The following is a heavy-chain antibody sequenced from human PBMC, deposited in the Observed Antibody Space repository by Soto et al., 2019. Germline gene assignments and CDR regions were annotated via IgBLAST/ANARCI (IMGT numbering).Heavy chain of an antibody. CDR3: ARDRGEVYHAFDS. J-gene: IGHJ3*02. Sequence: QVQLVQSGAEVKKPGASVKVSCKASGYTFTGYYMHWVRQAPGQGLEWMGWINPNSGGTNYAQKFQGWVTMTRDTSISTVYMELSRLRSDDTAVYYCARDRGEVYHAFDSWGQGTIVTVSS. CDR2: INPNSGGT. D-gene: IGHD2-8*01. CDR1: GYTFTGYY. V-gene: IGHV1-2*04.